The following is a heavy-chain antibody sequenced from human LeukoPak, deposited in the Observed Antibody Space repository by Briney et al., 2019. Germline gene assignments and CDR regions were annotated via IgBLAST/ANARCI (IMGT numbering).Heavy chain of an antibody. CDR3: ASGYYYGLDV. Sequence: PGGSLRLSCAASGFTFRSFWMTWVRQAPGKGLEWVANIKEDGSERYYVDSVKGRFTISRDNAKNSLYLQMNSLRAEDTSVYYCASGYYYGLDVWGQGTTVTVSS. V-gene: IGHV3-7*01. CDR2: IKEDGSER. J-gene: IGHJ6*02. CDR1: GFTFRSFW.